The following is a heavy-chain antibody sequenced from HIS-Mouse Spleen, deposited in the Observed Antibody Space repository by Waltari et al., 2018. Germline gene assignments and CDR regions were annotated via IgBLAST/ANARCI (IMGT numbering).Heavy chain of an antibody. J-gene: IGHJ2*01. CDR2: IYYSAST. CDR3: AREIPYSSSWYDWYFDL. Sequence: QLQLQESGPGLVKPSETLSLTCAVSGGSISSSSYYWGWIRQPPGTWLEWIGIIYYSASTSSTPSLTGRFTISVDTSKNQCPLKLSSVTAADTAVYYCAREIPYSSSWYDWYFDLWGRGTLVTVSS. CDR1: GGSISSSSYY. D-gene: IGHD6-13*01. V-gene: IGHV4-39*07.